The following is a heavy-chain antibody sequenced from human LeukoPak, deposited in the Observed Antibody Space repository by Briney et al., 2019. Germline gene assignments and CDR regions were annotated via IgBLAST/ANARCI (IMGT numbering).Heavy chain of an antibody. D-gene: IGHD5-18*01. CDR2: IIPILGIA. CDR3: ARVYGYSYGYYY. CDR1: GGTFSSYA. Sequence: SVKVSCKASGGTFSSYAISWVRQAPGQGLEWMGRIIPILGIANYAQKFQGRVTITADKFTSTAYMELSSLRSEDTAVYYCARVYGYSYGYYYWGQGTLVTVSS. J-gene: IGHJ4*02. V-gene: IGHV1-69*04.